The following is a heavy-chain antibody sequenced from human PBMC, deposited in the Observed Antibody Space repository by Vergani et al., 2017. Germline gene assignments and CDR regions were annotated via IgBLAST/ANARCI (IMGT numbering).Heavy chain of an antibody. CDR2: IHYSGST. CDR1: GGSISSGGYY. Sequence: QVQLQESGPGLVKPSQTLSLTCTVSGGSISSGGYYWSWIRQHPGKGLEWIGYIHYSGSTYYNPSLKSLVTISVDTSKNQFSLKLSSVTAADTAGYYCARVRVRGVAPLRYYFDYWGQGTLVTVSS. D-gene: IGHD3-10*01. CDR3: ARVRVRGVAPLRYYFDY. J-gene: IGHJ4*02. V-gene: IGHV4-31*01.